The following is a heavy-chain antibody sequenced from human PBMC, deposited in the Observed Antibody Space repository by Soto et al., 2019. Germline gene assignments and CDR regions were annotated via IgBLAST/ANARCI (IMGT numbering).Heavy chain of an antibody. CDR3: AKGDWDYIAGHFDY. Sequence: GGSLRLSCAASGFTFTSCAMSWVRQAPGKGLEWVSAISGTAGNTHHADSVKGRFTISRDISKNTLYLQMNSLRAEDTALYYCAKGDWDYIAGHFDYWGQGTLVTVSS. J-gene: IGHJ4*02. D-gene: IGHD1-7*01. V-gene: IGHV3-23*01. CDR2: ISGTAGNT. CDR1: GFTFTSCA.